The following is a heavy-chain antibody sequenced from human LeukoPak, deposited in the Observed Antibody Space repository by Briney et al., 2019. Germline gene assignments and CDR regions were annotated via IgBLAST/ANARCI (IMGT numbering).Heavy chain of an antibody. Sequence: GGSLRLSCAASGFTFSNYWMHWVRQAPGKGLVWVSRISSDGSSTSYADSVKGRFTITRDNAKNTLYLQMNSLRAEDTAVYYCGSQYYYDSCVDYWGQGTLVTVSS. V-gene: IGHV3-74*01. D-gene: IGHD3-22*01. J-gene: IGHJ4*02. CDR2: ISSDGSST. CDR3: GSQYYYDSCVDY. CDR1: GFTFSNYW.